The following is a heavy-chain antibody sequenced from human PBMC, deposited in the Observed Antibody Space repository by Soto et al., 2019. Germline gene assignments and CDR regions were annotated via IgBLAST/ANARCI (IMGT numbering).Heavy chain of an antibody. CDR2: IIPIFGTA. CDR1: GDTFSSYA. D-gene: IGHD2-2*02. CDR3: AATHCSSTSCYIGYGMDV. V-gene: IGHV1-69*01. J-gene: IGHJ6*02. Sequence: QVQLVQSGAEVKKPGSSVKVSCKASGDTFSSYAISWVRQAPGQGLEWMGGIIPIFGTANYAQKFQGRVTITADESTSTAYMELSSLRSEDTAVYYCAATHCSSTSCYIGYGMDVWGQGTTVTVSS.